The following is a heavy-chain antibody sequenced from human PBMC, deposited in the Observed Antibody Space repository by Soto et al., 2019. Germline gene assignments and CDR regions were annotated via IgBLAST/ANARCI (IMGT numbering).Heavy chain of an antibody. Sequence: GASVKVSCKVAGYGFTGYYIHWVRQAPGQGLEWMGWVKPSTGDTDYAQKFQGRVTMTRDTSSSTAYLEVSSLRIDDTAVYYCARELYGSAWCFFDYWGQGTLVTVS. D-gene: IGHD6-13*01. CDR2: VKPSTGDT. J-gene: IGHJ4*02. CDR1: GYGFTGYY. V-gene: IGHV1-2*02. CDR3: ARELYGSAWCFFDY.